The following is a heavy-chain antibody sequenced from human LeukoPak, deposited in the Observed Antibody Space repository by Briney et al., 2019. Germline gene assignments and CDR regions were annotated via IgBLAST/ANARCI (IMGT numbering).Heavy chain of an antibody. J-gene: IGHJ4*02. CDR3: ARLIRPGLDY. Sequence: PSETLSLTCAVYGGSFSGYYWSWIRQPPGKGLEWIGEINHSGSTNYNPSLKSRVTISVDTSKNQFSLKLSSVTAADTAVYYCARLIRPGLDYWGQGTLVTVSS. D-gene: IGHD2-8*01. CDR1: GGSFSGYY. V-gene: IGHV4-34*01. CDR2: INHSGST.